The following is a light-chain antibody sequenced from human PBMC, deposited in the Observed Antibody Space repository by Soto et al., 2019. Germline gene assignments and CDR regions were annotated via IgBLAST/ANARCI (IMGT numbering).Light chain of an antibody. CDR2: EVT. CDR3: SSYAGIKTLAV. J-gene: IGLJ1*01. Sequence: QSVLTQPPSASGSPGQSVTISCTGTSSDVGGYYSVSWYQQHPGKAPKLMIYEVTKRPSGVPDRFSGSKSGSTASLTVSGLQAEDEADYYCSSYAGIKTLAVFGTGTKVTVL. CDR1: SSDVGGYYS. V-gene: IGLV2-8*01.